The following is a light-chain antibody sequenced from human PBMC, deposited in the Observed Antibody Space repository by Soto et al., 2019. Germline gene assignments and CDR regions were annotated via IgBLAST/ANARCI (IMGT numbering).Light chain of an antibody. Sequence: EIVMTQSRATLSVSXXERAXLSCRASQSVSSNLAWYQQKPGQAPRXXIYGASTRATGIPARFSGSGSGTEFTLTISSLQSEDFAVYYCQQYNNWPQTFGQGTKVDIK. CDR3: QQYNNWPQT. J-gene: IGKJ1*01. V-gene: IGKV3-15*01. CDR1: QSVSSN. CDR2: GAS.